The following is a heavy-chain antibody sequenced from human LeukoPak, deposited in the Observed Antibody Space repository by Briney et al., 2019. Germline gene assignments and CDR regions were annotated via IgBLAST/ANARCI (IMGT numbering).Heavy chain of an antibody. V-gene: IGHV1-8*02. Sequence: ASVKVSCKASGYTFTGYYMHWVRQAPGQGLEWMGWMNPNSGNTGYAQKFQGRVTMTRNTSISTAYMELSSLRSEDTAVYYCARSSGYVAYYYYGMDVWGQGTTVTVSS. J-gene: IGHJ6*02. D-gene: IGHD5-12*01. CDR3: ARSSGYVAYYYYGMDV. CDR1: GYTFTGYY. CDR2: MNPNSGNT.